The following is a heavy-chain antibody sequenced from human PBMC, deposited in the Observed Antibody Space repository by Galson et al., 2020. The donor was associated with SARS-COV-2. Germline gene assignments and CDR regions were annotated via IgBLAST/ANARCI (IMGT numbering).Heavy chain of an antibody. V-gene: IGHV3-9*01. J-gene: IGHJ4*02. CDR3: AKDMAAAALWGFDY. CDR2: ISWNSGSI. D-gene: IGHD2-15*01. Sequence: SLKISCAASGFTFDDYAMHWVRQAPGKGLEWVSGISWNSGSIGYADSVKGRFTISRDNAKNSLYLQMNSLRAEDTALYYCAKDMAAAALWGFDYWGQGT. CDR1: GFTFDDYA.